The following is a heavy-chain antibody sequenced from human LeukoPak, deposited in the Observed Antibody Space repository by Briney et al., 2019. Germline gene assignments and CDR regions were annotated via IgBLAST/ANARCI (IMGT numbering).Heavy chain of an antibody. D-gene: IGHD3-22*01. CDR2: ISAYNGNT. Sequence: ASVKVSCKASGYTFTSYGISWVRQAPGQGLEWMGWISAYNGNTNYAQKLQGRVTMTRDTSTSTVYMELSSLRSEDTAVYYCARDGGGHYYDSSGYYYHYWGQGTLVTVSS. CDR1: GYTFTSYG. CDR3: ARDGGGHYYDSSGYYYHY. J-gene: IGHJ4*02. V-gene: IGHV1-18*01.